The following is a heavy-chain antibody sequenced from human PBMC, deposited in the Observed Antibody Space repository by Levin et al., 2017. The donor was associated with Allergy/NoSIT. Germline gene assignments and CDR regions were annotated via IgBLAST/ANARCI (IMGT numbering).Heavy chain of an antibody. CDR1: GGSFSGYY. CDR3: ARAVREGAGYYYFDY. D-gene: IGHD3-22*01. V-gene: IGHV4-34*01. Sequence: SETLSLTCAVYGGSFSGYYWSWIRQPPGKGLEWIGEINHSGSTNYNPSLKSRVTISVDTSKNQFSLKLSSVTAADTAVYYCARAVREGAGYYYFDYWGQGTLVTVSS. CDR2: INHSGST. J-gene: IGHJ4*02.